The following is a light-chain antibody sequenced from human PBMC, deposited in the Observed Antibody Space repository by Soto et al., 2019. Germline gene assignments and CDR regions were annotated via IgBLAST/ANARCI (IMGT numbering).Light chain of an antibody. V-gene: IGLV2-14*01. J-gene: IGLJ2*01. CDR2: NVS. Sequence: QSALTQPASVSGSPGQSITISCTGTSSDVGRYDYVSWYQRHPGIAPKLMIYNVSIRPSGVSNRFSGSKSGNTASLTISGLQAEDEADYYCSSFTSSSTVLFGGGTQLTVL. CDR3: SSFTSSSTVL. CDR1: SSDVGRYDY.